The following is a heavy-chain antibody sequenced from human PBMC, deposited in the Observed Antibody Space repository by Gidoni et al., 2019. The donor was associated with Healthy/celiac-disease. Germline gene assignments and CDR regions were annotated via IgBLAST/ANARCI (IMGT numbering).Heavy chain of an antibody. CDR1: GFTFSSYW. CDR2: INSDGSST. CDR3: ARDDSSGWSDYYYYGMDV. D-gene: IGHD6-19*01. Sequence: VQLVESGGGLVQPGGSLRLSCAASGFTFSSYWMHWVRQAPGKGLVWVSRINSDGSSTSYADSVKGRFTISRDNAKNTLYLQMNSLRAEDTAVYYCARDDSSGWSDYYYYGMDVWGQGTTVTVSS. V-gene: IGHV3-74*01. J-gene: IGHJ6*02.